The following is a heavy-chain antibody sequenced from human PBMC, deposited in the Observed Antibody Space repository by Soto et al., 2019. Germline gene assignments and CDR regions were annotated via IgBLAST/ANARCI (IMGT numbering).Heavy chain of an antibody. Sequence: PGGSLRLSCVASGITFGSRAMSWVRQAPGKGLEWVANIKQDESEKNYLDSVKGRFTISRDNAKNSLYLQMNSLRAEDTAVYYCASDRFRGTYYLRGVTYFFEEWGQGAPVTVSS. V-gene: IGHV3-7*03. CDR2: IKQDESEK. J-gene: IGHJ4*02. CDR3: ASDRFRGTYYLRGVTYFFEE. CDR1: GITFGSRA. D-gene: IGHD1-26*01.